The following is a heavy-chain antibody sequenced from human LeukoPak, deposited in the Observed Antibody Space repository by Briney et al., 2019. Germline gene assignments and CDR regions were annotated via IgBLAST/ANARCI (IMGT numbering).Heavy chain of an antibody. J-gene: IGHJ4*02. V-gene: IGHV4-34*01. CDR1: GGSFSGYY. CDR3: AANPVRNGYPAGFDY. CDR2: INHSGST. Sequence: SETLSLTCAVYGGSFSGYYWSWIRQPPGKGLEWVGEINHSGSTNYNPSLKSRVTISVDTSKNQFSLKLSSVTAADTAVYYCAANPVRNGYPAGFDYWGLGTLLTVSS. D-gene: IGHD5-18*01.